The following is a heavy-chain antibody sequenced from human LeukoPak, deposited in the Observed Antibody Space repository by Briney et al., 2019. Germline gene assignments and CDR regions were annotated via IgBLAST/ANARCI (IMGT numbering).Heavy chain of an antibody. CDR2: ISGSGGST. CDR1: GFTFSSYA. V-gene: IGHV3-23*01. Sequence: GGSLRLSCAASGFTFSSYAMSWVRQAPGKGLEWVSAISGSGGSTYYADSVKSRFTISRDNSKNTLYLQMNSLRAEDTAVYYCAKVGSSGWYYFDYWGQGTLVTVSS. CDR3: AKVGSSGWYYFDY. J-gene: IGHJ4*02. D-gene: IGHD6-19*01.